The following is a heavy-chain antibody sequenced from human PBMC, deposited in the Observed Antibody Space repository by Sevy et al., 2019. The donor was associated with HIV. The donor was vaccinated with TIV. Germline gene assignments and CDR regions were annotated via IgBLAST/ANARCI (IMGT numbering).Heavy chain of an antibody. CDR2: ISFDATNK. Sequence: GESLKISCAASGFTFNRYSMHWVRQAPGKGLEWVATISFDATNKHYPDSVKGRFTISRDNFQNSLFLQMDILRPEDTAVYYCALERLSSDVAEYFQNWGQGTLVTVSS. V-gene: IGHV3-30-3*01. CDR1: GFTFNRYS. CDR3: ALERLSSDVAEYFQN. J-gene: IGHJ1*01. D-gene: IGHD1-1*01.